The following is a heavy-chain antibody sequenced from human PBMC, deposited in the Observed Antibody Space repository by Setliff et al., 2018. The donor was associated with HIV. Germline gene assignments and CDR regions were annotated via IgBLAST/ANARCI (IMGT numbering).Heavy chain of an antibody. CDR3: ARVPVSSYYYYVDV. D-gene: IGHD3-10*01. V-gene: IGHV1-46*01. Sequence: ASVKVSCKASGYTVTTYYMHWVRQTPGQGLKWMGMINPSGGTTNYTQGRVTMTTDISTSTAYMELRSLRSADTAAYYCARVPVSSYYYYVDVWGKGTTVTVSS. J-gene: IGHJ6*03. CDR2: INPSGGTT. CDR1: GYTVTTYY.